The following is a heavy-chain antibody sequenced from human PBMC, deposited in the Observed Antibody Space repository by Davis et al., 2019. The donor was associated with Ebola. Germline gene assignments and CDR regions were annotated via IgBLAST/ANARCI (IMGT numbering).Heavy chain of an antibody. CDR2: IDPTDSYI. CDR3: ARHLYGSGWYGPFDY. V-gene: IGHV5-10-1*01. CDR1: GYSFTTYW. J-gene: IGHJ4*02. D-gene: IGHD6-19*01. Sequence: GESLKISCKGSGYSFTTYWITWVRQMPGRGLEWMGRIDPTDSYISYNPSFQGHVSISADKSTSTAYLQWRSLKASDTAMYYCARHLYGSGWYGPFDYWGQGSLVTVSS.